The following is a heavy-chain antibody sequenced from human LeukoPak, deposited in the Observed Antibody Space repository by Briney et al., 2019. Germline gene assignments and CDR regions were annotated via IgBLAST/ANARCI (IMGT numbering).Heavy chain of an antibody. J-gene: IGHJ4*02. V-gene: IGHV1-2*02. CDR2: INPNSGGT. CDR1: EYTFTDYF. CDR3: AAARLTGYHFAIY. Sequence: ASVKVSCKASEYTFTDYFMHWVRQAPGQGLEWMGWINPNSGGTNFAQKFQGRVTLTRDTSISSAYMALSRVRSDDTAVYYCAAARLTGYHFAIYWGQGTLVTVSS. D-gene: IGHD3-9*01.